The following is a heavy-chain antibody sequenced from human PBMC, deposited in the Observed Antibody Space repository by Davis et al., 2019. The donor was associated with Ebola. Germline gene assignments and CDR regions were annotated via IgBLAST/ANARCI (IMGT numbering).Heavy chain of an antibody. V-gene: IGHV3-53*01. CDR3: ARVHREVDWFGELPPAYFDN. J-gene: IGHJ4*02. CDR1: GFTVSSNY. CDR2: IYSGGST. D-gene: IGHD3-10*01. Sequence: GESLKISCAASGFTVSSNYMSWVRQAPGKGLEWVSVIYSGGSTYYADSVKGRFTISRDNSKNTLYLQMNSLRAEDTAVYYCARVHREVDWFGELPPAYFDNWGQGTLVTVSS.